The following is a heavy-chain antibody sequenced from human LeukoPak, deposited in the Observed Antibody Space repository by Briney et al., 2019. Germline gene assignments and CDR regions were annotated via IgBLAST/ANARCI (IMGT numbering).Heavy chain of an antibody. J-gene: IGHJ4*02. V-gene: IGHV4-39*01. D-gene: IGHD3-3*01. CDR1: SGSISSSSYY. Sequence: SETLSLTCTVSSGSISSSSYYWGWIRQPPGKGLEWIGSIYYSGSTYYNPSLKSRVTISVDTSKNQFSLKLSSVTAADTAVYYCARRVYDFWSGYYNYYFDYWGQGTLVTVSS. CDR3: ARRVYDFWSGYYNYYFDY. CDR2: IYYSGST.